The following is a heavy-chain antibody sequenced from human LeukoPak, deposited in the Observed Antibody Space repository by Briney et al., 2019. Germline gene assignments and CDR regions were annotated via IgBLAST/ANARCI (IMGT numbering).Heavy chain of an antibody. CDR3: ARSMESPVLLWFGDYYGMDV. V-gene: IGHV1-18*01. D-gene: IGHD3-10*01. Sequence: ASVKVSCKASGYTFTSYGISWVRQAPGQVLEWMGWISAYNGNTNYAQKLQGRVTMTTETSTRTPYMELRSLRSDDTAVYYCARSMESPVLLWFGDYYGMDVWGQGTTVTVSS. CDR2: ISAYNGNT. J-gene: IGHJ6*02. CDR1: GYTFTSYG.